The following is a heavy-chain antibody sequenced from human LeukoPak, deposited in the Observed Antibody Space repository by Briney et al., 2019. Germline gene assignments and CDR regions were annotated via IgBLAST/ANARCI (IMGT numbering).Heavy chain of an antibody. CDR2: IYTSGST. V-gene: IGHV4-4*09. J-gene: IGHJ5*02. CDR1: GGSISSYY. CDR3: ARWSYDFWSGYRFDP. D-gene: IGHD3-3*01. Sequence: PSETLSLTCTVSGGSISSYYWSWIRQPPGKGLEWIGYIYTSGSTNYNPSLKSRVTKSVDTSKNQFSLKLSSVTAADTAVYYCARWSYDFWSGYRFDPWGQGTLVTVSP.